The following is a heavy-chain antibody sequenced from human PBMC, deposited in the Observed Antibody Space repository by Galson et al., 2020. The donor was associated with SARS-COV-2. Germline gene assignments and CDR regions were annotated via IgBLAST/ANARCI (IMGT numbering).Heavy chain of an antibody. Sequence: ASETLSLTCTVSGDSISSYYWSWIRQSPGKGLEWIGYIHHSGSTSYNPSLKSRVTMSIDTSKNQFSLNLSSVTAADTAVYYCGRGRSTGVFYDGFDLWGRGTQVIVSS. CDR3: GRGRSTGVFYDGFDL. V-gene: IGHV4-59*12. CDR2: IHHSGST. J-gene: IGHJ4*02. D-gene: IGHD2-2*01. CDR1: GDSISSYY.